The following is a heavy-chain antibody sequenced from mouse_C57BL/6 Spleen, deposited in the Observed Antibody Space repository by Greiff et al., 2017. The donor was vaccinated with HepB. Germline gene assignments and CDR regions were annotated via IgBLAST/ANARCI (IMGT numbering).Heavy chain of an antibody. CDR3: ARTIYYYGSIWYFDV. D-gene: IGHD1-1*01. V-gene: IGHV1-81*01. Sequence: VQGVESGAELARPGASVKLSCKASGYTFTSYGISWVKQRTGQGLEWIGEIYPRSGNTYYNEKFKGKATLTADKSSSTAYMELRSLTSEDSAVYFCARTIYYYGSIWYFDVWGTGTTVTVSS. CDR1: GYTFTSYG. CDR2: IYPRSGNT. J-gene: IGHJ1*03.